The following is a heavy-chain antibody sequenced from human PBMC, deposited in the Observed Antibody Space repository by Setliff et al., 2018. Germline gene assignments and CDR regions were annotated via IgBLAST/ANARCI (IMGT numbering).Heavy chain of an antibody. CDR3: ARDAPKVVDKFDL. Sequence: ASVKVSCKAFGYTFTKYGIDWVQQAPGQGLEWLGWISPYNGNTDYVYNVRDRITMTTDTSTGTAYMELRSLTSDDSAVYYCARDAPKVVDKFDLWGQGTKVTVSS. CDR1: GYTFTKYG. V-gene: IGHV1-18*01. J-gene: IGHJ3*01. D-gene: IGHD3-22*01. CDR2: ISPYNGNT.